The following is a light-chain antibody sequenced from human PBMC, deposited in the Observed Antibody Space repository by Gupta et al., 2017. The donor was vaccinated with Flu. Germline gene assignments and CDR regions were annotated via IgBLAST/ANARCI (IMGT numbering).Light chain of an antibody. Sequence: QLVLTHSPSASASLGASVKLTCTLSSGHSDYAIAWHQQQPDRGPRYLMTVNSDGSHIKGDGIPDRFSGSSSGAERYLTISSLQSEDEADYYCQTWGTGTLVFGGGTKL. CDR3: QTWGTGTLV. J-gene: IGLJ2*01. CDR2: VNSDGSH. V-gene: IGLV4-69*01. CDR1: SGHSDYA.